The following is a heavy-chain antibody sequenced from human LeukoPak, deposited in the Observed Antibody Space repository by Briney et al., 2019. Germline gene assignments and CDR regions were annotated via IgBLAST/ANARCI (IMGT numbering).Heavy chain of an antibody. CDR1: GAFVLSGGHY. Sequence: SETLSLTCTVSGAFVLSGGHYWSWIRKHPGQGLEWIGYIHSSGTTKYKPSLKSRAFISLDASKNQFSLRLTSVTAADTAVYYCTKDLRADDSPLGFDPWGQGTLVNVSS. V-gene: IGHV4-31*03. D-gene: IGHD3-16*01. J-gene: IGHJ5*02. CDR3: TKDLRADDSPLGFDP. CDR2: IHSSGTT.